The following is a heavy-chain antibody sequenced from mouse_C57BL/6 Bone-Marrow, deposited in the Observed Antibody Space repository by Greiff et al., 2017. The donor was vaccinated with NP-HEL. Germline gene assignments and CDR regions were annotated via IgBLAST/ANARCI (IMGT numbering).Heavy chain of an antibody. CDR3: ARSAYDYGSSYGYFGV. J-gene: IGHJ1*03. CDR2: IDPTSGGT. D-gene: IGHD1-1*01. V-gene: IGHV1-72*01. CDR1: GYTFNSSW. Sequence: QVQLQQSVAELVKPGASVKLSCTASGYTFNSSWMHWVKQRPGRGLEWIGRIDPTSGGTKYNAKFKSKAPLTVAKPSSTAYMQLSSLTSEDSAVYYCARSAYDYGSSYGYFGVWGTGTTVTVSA.